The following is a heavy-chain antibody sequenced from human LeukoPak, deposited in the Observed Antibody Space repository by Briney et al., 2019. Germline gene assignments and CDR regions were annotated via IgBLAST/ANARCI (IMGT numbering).Heavy chain of an antibody. V-gene: IGHV1-2*06. CDR2: INPNSGVT. Sequence: ASVKVSCKASGYTFTGYYMHWVRQAPGQGLEWMGRINPNSGVTNYEQKFQGRVTMIRDTSISTAYMERSRLRSDDTAVYYCTRDLGVYDSSGYYPYNWGQGTLGTVSS. J-gene: IGHJ4*02. CDR3: TRDLGVYDSSGYYPYN. D-gene: IGHD3-22*01. CDR1: GYTFTGYY.